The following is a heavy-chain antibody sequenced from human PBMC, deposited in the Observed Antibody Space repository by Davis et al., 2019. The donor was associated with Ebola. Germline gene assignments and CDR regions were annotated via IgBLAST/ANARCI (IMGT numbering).Heavy chain of an antibody. CDR2: INYGGSI. Sequence: MPSETLSLTCAVYGGSFSGYYWTWIRQHPGKGLEWIGEINYGGSINYNPSLKSRVTISVDTSKNQFSLKLSSVTAADTAVYYCAGGGGFGGYGMDVWGQGTTVTVSS. D-gene: IGHD3-10*01. CDR1: GGSFSGYY. J-gene: IGHJ6*02. CDR3: AGGGGFGGYGMDV. V-gene: IGHV4-34*01.